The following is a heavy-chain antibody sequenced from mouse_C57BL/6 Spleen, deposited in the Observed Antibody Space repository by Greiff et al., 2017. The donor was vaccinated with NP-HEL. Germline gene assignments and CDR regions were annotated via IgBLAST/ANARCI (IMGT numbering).Heavy chain of an antibody. V-gene: IGHV7-3*01. D-gene: IGHD1-1*01. Sequence: EVQLVESGGGLVQPGGSLSLSCAASGFTFTDYYMSWVRQPPGMALEWLGFIRNKANGYTTEYSASLKGRFTISRYPSQRISYLQMNALRAEESATYYCARYRGKGSSYGGNWYFDGWGTGTTVTVSS. CDR3: ARYRGKGSSYGGNWYFDG. CDR1: GFTFTDYY. CDR2: IRNKANGYTT. J-gene: IGHJ1*03.